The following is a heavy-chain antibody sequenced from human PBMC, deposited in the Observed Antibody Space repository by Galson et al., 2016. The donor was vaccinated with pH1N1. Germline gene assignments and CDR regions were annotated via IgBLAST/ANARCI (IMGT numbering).Heavy chain of an antibody. D-gene: IGHD3-22*01. Sequence: SLRLSCAASGFTFSFYPMNWVRQAPGKGLEWVASISRSSGSIYYRDTVKGRFTISRDNAKNSLFLQMNTLRAEDTAVYFCAREDSSGYGYFDYWGQGTLVIVFS. J-gene: IGHJ4*02. CDR1: GFTFSFYP. V-gene: IGHV3-21*01. CDR2: ISRSSGSI. CDR3: AREDSSGYGYFDY.